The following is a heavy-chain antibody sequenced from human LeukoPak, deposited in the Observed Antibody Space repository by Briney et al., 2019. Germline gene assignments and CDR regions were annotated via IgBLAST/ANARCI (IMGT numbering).Heavy chain of an antibody. D-gene: IGHD2-21*01. CDR2: VTSGSNYK. Sequence: GGSLRLSCAASGFTFTSYTMNWVRQAPGKGLEWVSSVTSGSNYKFYADSVKGRFTISRDNPKNSLYLQMSSLRAEDTAVYYCARVSGEYRDYWGQGTLVTVSS. CDR1: GFTFTSYT. J-gene: IGHJ4*02. CDR3: ARVSGEYRDY. V-gene: IGHV3-21*01.